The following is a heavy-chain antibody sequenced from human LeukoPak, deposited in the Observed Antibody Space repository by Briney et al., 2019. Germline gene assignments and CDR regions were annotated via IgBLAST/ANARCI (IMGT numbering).Heavy chain of an antibody. J-gene: IGHJ5*02. CDR2: ISGSGSST. CDR3: AKVLHDFWSGYQT. V-gene: IGHV3-23*01. D-gene: IGHD3-3*01. CDR1: GFTFSSYD. Sequence: GGSLRLSCAASGFTFSSYDMSWVRRAPGKRLEWVSSISGSGSSTYYADSVKGRFTISRDNSKNTLYLQMNSLRVEDTAVYYCAKVLHDFWSGYQTWGQGTLVTVSS.